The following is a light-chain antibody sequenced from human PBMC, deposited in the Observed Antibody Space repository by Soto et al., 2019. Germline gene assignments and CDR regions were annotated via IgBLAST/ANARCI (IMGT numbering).Light chain of an antibody. CDR3: QQRSNWPQIT. Sequence: IQMTQSPSSLSASVGDRFTITCRASQSLDGFLNWYQCKPGKAPKLLIYAESNLQSGVPSRFSGSGSGTEFTLTISSLQSEDFAVYSCQQRSNWPQITFGQGTRLEIK. CDR2: AES. CDR1: QSLDGF. V-gene: IGKV1-39*01. J-gene: IGKJ5*01.